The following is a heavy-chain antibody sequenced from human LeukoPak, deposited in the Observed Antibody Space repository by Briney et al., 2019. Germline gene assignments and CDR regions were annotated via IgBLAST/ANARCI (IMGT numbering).Heavy chain of an antibody. D-gene: IGHD2-2*01. V-gene: IGHV4-38-2*01. CDR1: GYSITTGRY. Sequence: SETLSLTCAVSGYSITTGRYWGWIRQPPGKGLEWIGSIYQSGSTYYNPSLKGRVTISVDKSKNQFSLNLRSVTAPDTAVYYCARSLSTAGIDYWGQGTLVTVSS. J-gene: IGHJ4*02. CDR2: IYQSGST. CDR3: ARSLSTAGIDY.